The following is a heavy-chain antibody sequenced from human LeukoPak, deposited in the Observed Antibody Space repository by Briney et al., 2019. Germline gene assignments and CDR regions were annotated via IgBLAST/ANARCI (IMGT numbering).Heavy chain of an antibody. CDR1: GFTVSSNY. Sequence: GGSLRLSCAAPGFTVSSNYMSWVRQAPGKGLEWVSVIYSGGSTYYADSVKGRFTISRDNSRNTLYLQMNSLRAEDTAVYYCARDVVGYFDYWGQGTLVTVSS. J-gene: IGHJ4*02. D-gene: IGHD2-21*01. CDR2: IYSGGST. CDR3: ARDVVGYFDY. V-gene: IGHV3-53*01.